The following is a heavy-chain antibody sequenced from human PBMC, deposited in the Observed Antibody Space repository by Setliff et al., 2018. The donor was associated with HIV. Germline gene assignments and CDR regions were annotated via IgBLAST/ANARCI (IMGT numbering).Heavy chain of an antibody. J-gene: IGHJ3*02. D-gene: IGHD3-22*01. CDR1: GFTFSGYW. V-gene: IGHV4-39*01. CDR3: ARGEHTYYYDSSGYFGAFDI. Sequence: GSLRLSCTASGFTFSGYWMSWIRQPPGKGLEWIGSIYYSGNTYYNPSLKSRVTISGDTSKKQFSLKLRAVTAADSAVYYCARGEHTYYYDSSGYFGAFDIWGQGTMVTVSS. CDR2: IYYSGNT.